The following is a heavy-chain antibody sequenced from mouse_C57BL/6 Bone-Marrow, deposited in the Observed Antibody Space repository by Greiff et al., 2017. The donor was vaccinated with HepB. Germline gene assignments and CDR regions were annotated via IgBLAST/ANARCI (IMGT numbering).Heavy chain of an antibody. CDR3: ARDYSNLYYYAMDY. V-gene: IGHV1-69*01. J-gene: IGHJ4*01. Sequence: VKLQQPGAELVMPGASVKLSCKASGYTFTSYWMHWVKQRPGQGLEWIGEIDPSDSYTNYNQKFKGKSTLTVDKSSSTAYMQLSSLTSEDSAVYYCARDYSNLYYYAMDYWGQGTSVTVSS. CDR1: GYTFTSYW. CDR2: IDPSDSYT. D-gene: IGHD2-5*01.